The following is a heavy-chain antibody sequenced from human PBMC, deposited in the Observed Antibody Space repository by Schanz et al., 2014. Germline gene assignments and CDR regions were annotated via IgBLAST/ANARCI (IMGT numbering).Heavy chain of an antibody. CDR2: ISSGGNP. CDR3: AKVRYSSGWRGDYFDE. J-gene: IGHJ4*02. Sequence: QVHLLESGGGLVEPGGSLRLSCAASGFSFSDYYMSWIRQAPGKGLEWVSSISSGGNPYYANSVKGRFGISRDNSENTLYLQMSSLRVEDTAVYYCAKVRYSSGWRGDYFDEWGQGTLVTVAA. V-gene: IGHV3-11*01. CDR1: GFSFSDYY. D-gene: IGHD6-25*01.